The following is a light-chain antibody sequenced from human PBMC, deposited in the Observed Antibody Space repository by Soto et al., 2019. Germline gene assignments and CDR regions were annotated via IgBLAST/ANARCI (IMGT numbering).Light chain of an antibody. Sequence: DIQMTQSPSTLSASVGDRVTITCRASQSISSWLAWYQQKPGKAPKVLIHDASSLESGVPSRFSGSGSGTEFTLTISSLQPDDFATYYCQQYNTYSETFGQGTKVELK. CDR3: QQYNTYSET. CDR1: QSISSW. V-gene: IGKV1-5*01. J-gene: IGKJ1*01. CDR2: DAS.